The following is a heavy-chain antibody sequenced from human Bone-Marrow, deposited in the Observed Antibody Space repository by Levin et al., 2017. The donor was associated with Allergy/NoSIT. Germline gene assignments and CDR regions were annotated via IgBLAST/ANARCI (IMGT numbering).Heavy chain of an antibody. CDR1: GFTFDDYA. D-gene: IGHD2-2*01. J-gene: IGHJ6*02. CDR2: ISWNSGSI. Sequence: SLKISCAASGFTFDDYAMHWVRQAPGKGLEWVSGISWNSGSIGYADSVKGRFTISRDNAKNSLYLQMNSLRAEDTALYYCAKELHHPGGICSSTSCLSYGMDVWGQGTTVTVSS. V-gene: IGHV3-9*01. CDR3: AKELHHPGGICSSTSCLSYGMDV.